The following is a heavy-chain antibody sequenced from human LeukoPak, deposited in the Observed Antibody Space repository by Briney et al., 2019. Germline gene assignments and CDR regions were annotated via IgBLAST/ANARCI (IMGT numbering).Heavy chain of an antibody. Sequence: ASVKVSCKISGYTLNELSMHWVRQAPGKGLEWMAWMNPNSGGTSYAQKFQGRVTMTRDTSISTAYMELSRLRFDDTAVYYCARNKEGKSLDYWGQGTLVTVSS. CDR3: ARNKEGKSLDY. V-gene: IGHV1-2*02. J-gene: IGHJ4*02. CDR1: GYTLNELS. CDR2: MNPNSGGT.